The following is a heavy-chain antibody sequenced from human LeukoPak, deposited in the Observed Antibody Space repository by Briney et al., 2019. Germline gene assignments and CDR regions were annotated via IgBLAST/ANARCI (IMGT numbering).Heavy chain of an antibody. D-gene: IGHD3-10*01. J-gene: IGHJ4*02. Sequence: ASVKVSCKASGYTFTGYYMHWVRQAPGQGLEWMGRIIPILGIANYAQKFQGRVTITADKSTSTAYMELSSLRSEDTAVYYCARVGGSGSYYREAFDYWGQGTLVTVSS. V-gene: IGHV1-69*04. CDR3: ARVGGSGSYYREAFDY. CDR1: GYTFTGYY. CDR2: IIPILGIA.